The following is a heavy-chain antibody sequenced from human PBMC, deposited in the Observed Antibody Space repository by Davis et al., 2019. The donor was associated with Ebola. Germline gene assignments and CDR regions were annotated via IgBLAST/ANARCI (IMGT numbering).Heavy chain of an antibody. D-gene: IGHD6-19*01. CDR3: AKDRQWLVGYGMDV. Sequence: GESLKISCAASGFTFSSYAMSWVRQAPGKGLEWVSAISGSGGSTYYADSVKGRFTVSRDNSKNTLYLQMNSLRAEDTAVYYCAKDRQWLVGYGMDVWGQGTTVTVSS. CDR1: GFTFSSYA. V-gene: IGHV3-23*01. CDR2: ISGSGGST. J-gene: IGHJ6*02.